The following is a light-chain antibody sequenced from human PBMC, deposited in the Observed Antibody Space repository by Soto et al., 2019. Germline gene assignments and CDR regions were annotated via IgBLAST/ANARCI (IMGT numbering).Light chain of an antibody. CDR2: DAS. J-gene: IGKJ1*01. CDR3: QQYDSYSSGP. Sequence: SQITQSHSTLRSFVEGRVTMTCRARQTVNTWLAWYQQKPGKAPKVLIFDASSLKTGVPSRFSGSGSGTEFTLTISNLQPDDFATYYCQQYDSYSSGPFGQGTKVDIK. CDR1: QTVNTW. V-gene: IGKV1-5*01.